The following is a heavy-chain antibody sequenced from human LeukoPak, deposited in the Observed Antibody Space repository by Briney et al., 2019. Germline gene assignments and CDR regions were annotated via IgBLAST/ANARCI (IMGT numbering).Heavy chain of an antibody. CDR1: RGTFSSYA. J-gene: IGHJ3*02. CDR2: IIHIFGTA. V-gene: IGHV1-69*05. D-gene: IGHD4-17*01. CDR3: ARGRNYGDYDALDI. Sequence: SVKVSCKASRGTFSSYAISWVRQAPGLGFEWMARIIHIFGTANYAQKFQGRVTITTDESTSTAYMELSSLRSEDTAVYYCARGRNYGDYDALDIWGQGTMVTVSS.